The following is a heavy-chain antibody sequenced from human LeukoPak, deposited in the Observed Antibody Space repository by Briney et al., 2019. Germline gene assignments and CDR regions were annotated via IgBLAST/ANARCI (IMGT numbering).Heavy chain of an antibody. D-gene: IGHD3-9*01. V-gene: IGHV4-59*01. J-gene: IGHJ6*03. Sequence: PSETLSLTCTVSGGSISSYYWSWIRQPPGKGLEWIGYIYYSGSTNYNPSLKSRVTISVDTSKNQFSLKLSSVTAADTAVYYCARGILTGYYTAWYYYYYMDVWGKGTTVTVSS. CDR3: ARGILTGYYTAWYYYYYMDV. CDR1: GGSISSYY. CDR2: IYYSGST.